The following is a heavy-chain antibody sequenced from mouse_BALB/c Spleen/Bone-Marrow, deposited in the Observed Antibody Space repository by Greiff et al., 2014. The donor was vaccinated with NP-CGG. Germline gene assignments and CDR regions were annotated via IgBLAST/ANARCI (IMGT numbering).Heavy chain of an antibody. CDR2: IDPANGNT. Sequence: EVQLQQSGAELVKPGASVKLSCTASGFKIKDTYMHWVKQRPEQGLEWIGRIDPANGNTKYDPKFQGKATITADTSSNTAYLQLSSLTSEDTAVYYCARNGNYGAWFAYWGQGTLVTVSA. J-gene: IGHJ3*01. CDR3: ARNGNYGAWFAY. CDR1: GFKIKDTY. V-gene: IGHV14-3*02. D-gene: IGHD2-1*01.